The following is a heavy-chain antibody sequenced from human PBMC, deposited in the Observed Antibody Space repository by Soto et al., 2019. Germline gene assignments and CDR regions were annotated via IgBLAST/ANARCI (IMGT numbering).Heavy chain of an antibody. CDR3: ARDTSTMVRGVIGY. V-gene: IGHV3-66*01. CDR2: IYSGGST. D-gene: IGHD3-10*01. J-gene: IGHJ4*02. CDR1: GFTVSSNY. Sequence: PGGSLRLSCAASGFTVSSNYMSWVRQAPGKGLEWVSVIYSGGSTYYADSVKGRFTISRDNSKNTLYLQMNSLRAEDTAVYYCARDTSTMVRGVIGYWGQGTLVTVSS.